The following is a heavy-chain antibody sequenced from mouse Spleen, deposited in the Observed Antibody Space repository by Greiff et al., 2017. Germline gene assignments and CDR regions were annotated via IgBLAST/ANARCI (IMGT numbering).Heavy chain of an antibody. CDR2: IDPADGNT. Sequence: EVQRVESGAELVKPGASVKLSCTASGFNFKDTYMHWVKQRPEQGLEWIGRIDPADGNTKYDPKFQGKATITADTSSNTAYLQLSSLTSEDAAVYYCGRNPYYYGRSYFDYWGQGTTLTVSS. D-gene: IGHD1-1*01. CDR3: GRNPYYYGRSYFDY. J-gene: IGHJ2*01. CDR1: GFNFKDTY. V-gene: IGHV14-3*02.